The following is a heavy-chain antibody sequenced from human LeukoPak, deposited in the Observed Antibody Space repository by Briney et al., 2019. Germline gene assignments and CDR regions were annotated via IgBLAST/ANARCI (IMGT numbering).Heavy chain of an antibody. V-gene: IGHV1-18*01. CDR1: GYTFASYG. J-gene: IGHJ4*02. D-gene: IGHD6-13*01. CDR3: ARLSTWTYFDY. CDR2: ISAYNGNT. Sequence: GASVKVSCKTSGYTFASYGLIWVRQAPGQGLEWMGWISAYNGNTNYAQKLQGRVTMTTDTSTSTAYMELRGLRSDDTAVYYCARLSTWTYFDYWGQGTLVTVSS.